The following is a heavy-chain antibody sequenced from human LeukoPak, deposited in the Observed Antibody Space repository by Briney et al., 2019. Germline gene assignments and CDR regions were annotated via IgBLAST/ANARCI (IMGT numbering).Heavy chain of an antibody. CDR1: GYTFTSCD. V-gene: IGHV1-8*01. Sequence: ASVKVSCKASGYTFTSCDINWVRQATGQGLEWMGWMSPNSGNTGYGQSFQGRITMTRDISIGTAYMELSNLTSEDTAIYYCTRGSSGRRDNWGQGTLVTVSA. J-gene: IGHJ4*02. CDR3: TRGSSGRRDN. CDR2: MSPNSGNT. D-gene: IGHD6-19*01.